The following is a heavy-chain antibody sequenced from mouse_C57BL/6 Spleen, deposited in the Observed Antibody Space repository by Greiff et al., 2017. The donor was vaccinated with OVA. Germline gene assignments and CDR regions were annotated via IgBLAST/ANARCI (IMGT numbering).Heavy chain of an antibody. CDR3: ARDLTGRGAMDY. J-gene: IGHJ4*01. V-gene: IGHV5-16*01. CDR2: INYDGSST. Sequence: EVQLVESEGGLVQPGSSMKLSCTASGFTFSDYYMAWVRQVPEKGLEWVANINYDGSSTYYLDSLKSRFIISRDNAKNILYLQMSSLKSEDTATYYCARDLTGRGAMDYWGQGTSVTVSS. CDR1: GFTFSDYY. D-gene: IGHD4-1*01.